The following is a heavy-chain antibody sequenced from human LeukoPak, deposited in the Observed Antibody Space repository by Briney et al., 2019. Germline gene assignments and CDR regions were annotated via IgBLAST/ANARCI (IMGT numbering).Heavy chain of an antibody. CDR2: FDPEDGET. Sequence: ASVKVSCKVSGYTLTELSMHWVRQAPGKGLEWMGGFDPEDGETIYVQKFQGRVTMTEDTSTDTAYMELSSLRSEDTAVYYCATAGNPIAAAGRYYYYGMDVWGQGTTVTVSS. D-gene: IGHD6-13*01. CDR3: ATAGNPIAAAGRYYYYGMDV. CDR1: GYTLTELS. V-gene: IGHV1-24*01. J-gene: IGHJ6*02.